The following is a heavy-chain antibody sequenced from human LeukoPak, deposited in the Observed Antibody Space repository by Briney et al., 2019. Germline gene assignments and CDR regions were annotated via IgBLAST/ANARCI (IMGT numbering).Heavy chain of an antibody. CDR2: IRSTANGYAT. CDR1: GFTFSGSA. Sequence: GGSLELSCAASGFTFSGSALHWVRQASGKGLEWVGRIRSTANGYATAYAASGKGRFTISRDDSKNTAYLQMDSLKTEDTAVYYCTGNYYGSGSYADFDYWGQGTLVTVSS. V-gene: IGHV3-73*01. D-gene: IGHD3-10*01. CDR3: TGNYYGSGSYADFDY. J-gene: IGHJ4*02.